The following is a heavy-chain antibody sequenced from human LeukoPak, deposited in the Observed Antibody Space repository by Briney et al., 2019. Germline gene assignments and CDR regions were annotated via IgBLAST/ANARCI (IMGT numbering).Heavy chain of an antibody. CDR3: ARVYYYDSGSRSFDY. J-gene: IGHJ4*02. CDR2: ISYDGSNK. D-gene: IGHD3-10*01. V-gene: IGHV3-30*03. Sequence: PGGSLRLSCAASGFTFSSYGMHWVRQAPGKGLEWVAVISYDGSNKYYADSVKGRFTISRDNSKNTLYLQMNSLRAEDTAVYYCARVYYYDSGSRSFDYWGQGTLVTVSS. CDR1: GFTFSSYG.